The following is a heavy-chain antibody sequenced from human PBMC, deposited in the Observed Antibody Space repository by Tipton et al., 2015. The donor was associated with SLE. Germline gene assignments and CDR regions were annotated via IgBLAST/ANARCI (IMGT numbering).Heavy chain of an antibody. CDR3: ARMGYCVTAPCARDDAFHI. CDR2: TCYRSKWYN. V-gene: IGHV6-1*01. CDR1: GDSVSSNSAA. Sequence: TLSLTCAISGDSVSSNSAAWNWIRQSPSRGLEWLGRTCYRSKWYNDYAVSVKSRMTVNPDTSKNQFSLQLNSVTAADTALYYCARMGYCVTAPCARDDAFHIWGQGTMVTVSS. J-gene: IGHJ3*02. D-gene: IGHD2-15*01.